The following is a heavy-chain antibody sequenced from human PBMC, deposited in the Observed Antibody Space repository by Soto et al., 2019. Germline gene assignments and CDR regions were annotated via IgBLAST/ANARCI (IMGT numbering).Heavy chain of an antibody. CDR3: ANRMTGTTDDAFDI. CDR2: IYWDDNK. CDR1: GFSLSNRGMG. D-gene: IGHD1-20*01. Sequence: QITLKESGPTLVKPTQTLTLTCTFSGFSLSNRGMGVGWIRQPPGKALEWLALIYWDDNKRYSPSLKSRLTIAMDTSKNQVVLTMTNMDPVDTSTYYCANRMTGTTDDAFDIWGQGTMVTVSS. J-gene: IGHJ3*02. V-gene: IGHV2-5*02.